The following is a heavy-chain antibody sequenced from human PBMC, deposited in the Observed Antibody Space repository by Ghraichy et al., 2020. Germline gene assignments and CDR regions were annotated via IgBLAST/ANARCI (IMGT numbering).Heavy chain of an antibody. V-gene: IGHV3-15*01. Sequence: GGSLRLSCAASGFPFSNAWMSWVRQAPGKGLEWVGRIKSKTDDGTADYAAPVEGRFTISRDDSKNTLYLQMISLKTEDTALYYCTTIPGRGYSYGNLWGRGTLVTVSS. CDR3: TTIPGRGYSYGNL. J-gene: IGHJ2*01. CDR1: GFPFSNAW. D-gene: IGHD5-18*01. CDR2: IKSKTDDGTA.